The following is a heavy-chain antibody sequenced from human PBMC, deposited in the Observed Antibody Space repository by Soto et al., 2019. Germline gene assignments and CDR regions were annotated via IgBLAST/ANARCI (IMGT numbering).Heavy chain of an antibody. J-gene: IGHJ4*02. D-gene: IGHD5-18*01. Sequence: QVQLLESGPGLVKPSQTLSLICNVSGASISSGGYYWSWIRQRPGGGLEWLGFIYYSGISHYNPSLKSRATISVDTSKNQFSLKLISVTAADTAVYYRARTEWIQLWFDYWGQGALVTVS. V-gene: IGHV4-31*03. CDR2: IYYSGIS. CDR1: GASISSGGYY. CDR3: ARTEWIQLWFDY.